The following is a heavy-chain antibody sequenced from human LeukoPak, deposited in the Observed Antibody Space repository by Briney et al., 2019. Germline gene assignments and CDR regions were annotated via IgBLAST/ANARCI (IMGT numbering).Heavy chain of an antibody. J-gene: IGHJ5*02. V-gene: IGHV4-34*01. Sequence: SETLSLTCAVYGGSFSGYYWSWIRQPPGQGLEWIGEINHSGSTNYNPSLKSRVTISVDTSKNQFSLKLSSVTAADTAVYYCARAPQRSYQHNWFDPWGQGTLVTVSS. CDR2: INHSGST. CDR3: ARAPQRSYQHNWFDP. CDR1: GGSFSGYY. D-gene: IGHD2-21*01.